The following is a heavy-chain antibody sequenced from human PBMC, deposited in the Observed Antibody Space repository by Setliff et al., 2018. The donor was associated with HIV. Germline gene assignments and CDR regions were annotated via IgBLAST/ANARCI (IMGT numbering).Heavy chain of an antibody. D-gene: IGHD1-26*01. J-gene: IGHJ5*02. V-gene: IGHV4-34*01. CDR3: ARGSLGVGRRRPFDP. CDR2: INHSGST. Sequence: SETLSLTCAVYGGSLSDYYWTWIRQPPGKGLEWIGEINHSGSTNYKESLKSRVTMSVDTSNNHLSLNLNSVTAADTAVYYCARGSLGVGRRRPFDPWGQGTLVTVSS. CDR1: GGSLSDYY.